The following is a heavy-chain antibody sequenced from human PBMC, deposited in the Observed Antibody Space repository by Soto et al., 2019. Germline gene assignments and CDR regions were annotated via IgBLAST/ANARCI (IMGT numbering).Heavy chain of an antibody. CDR3: AIHTLTSDWYFDL. D-gene: IGHD4-17*01. J-gene: IGHJ2*01. CDR1: GGSISSGGYS. V-gene: IGHV4-30-2*01. Sequence: QLQLQESGSGLVQPSQTLSLTCAVSGGSISSGGYSWSWIRQPPGKGLEWIGYIYHSGSTYYNPSLKRRGTISIDRPMNQFSLQLSSVTAADTAVYYCAIHTLTSDWYFDLWGRGTLVTVSS. CDR2: IYHSGST.